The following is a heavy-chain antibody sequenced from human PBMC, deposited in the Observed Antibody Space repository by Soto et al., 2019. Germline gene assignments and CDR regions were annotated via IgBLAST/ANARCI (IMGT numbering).Heavy chain of an antibody. V-gene: IGHV2-70*01. Sequence: SGPTLVNPTQTLTLTCTFSGFSLSTSGMCVSWIRQPPGKALEWLALIDWDDDKYYSTSLKTRLTISKDTSKNQVVLTMTNMDPVDTATYYCARVVVVTANPRRYYYGMDVWGQGTTVTVSS. CDR3: ARVVVVTANPRRYYYGMDV. D-gene: IGHD2-21*02. CDR1: GFSLSTSGMC. CDR2: IDWDDDK. J-gene: IGHJ6*02.